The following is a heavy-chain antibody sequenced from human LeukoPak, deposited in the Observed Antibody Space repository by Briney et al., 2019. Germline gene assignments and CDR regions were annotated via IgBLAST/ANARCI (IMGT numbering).Heavy chain of an antibody. CDR3: ARARAHDYYYGMDV. J-gene: IGHJ6*02. Sequence: PGGSLRLSCAASGFTFSDYYMSWIRQAPGKGLEWVSYISSSGSTIYYADSVKGRFTISRDNAKNSLYLQMNSLRAEDTAVYYCARARAHDYYYGMDVWGQGTTVTVSS. V-gene: IGHV3-11*01. CDR1: GFTFSDYY. CDR2: ISSSGSTI.